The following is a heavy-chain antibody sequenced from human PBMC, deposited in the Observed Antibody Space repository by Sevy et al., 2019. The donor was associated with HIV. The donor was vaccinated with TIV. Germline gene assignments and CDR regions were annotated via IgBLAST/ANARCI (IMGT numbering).Heavy chain of an antibody. CDR3: ARRRVEDYYGSGTPPLVNGPFDI. Sequence: SETLSLTCTVSGGSISSSDNYWGWIRQPPGKGLDWIASSYYSGSTYYNPSLKSRVTISVDTSKNQFSLKRRSVTAADTAVYYCARRRVEDYYGSGTPPLVNGPFDIWGQGTMVTVSS. CDR1: GGSISSSDNY. D-gene: IGHD3-10*01. CDR2: SYYSGST. J-gene: IGHJ3*02. V-gene: IGHV4-39*01.